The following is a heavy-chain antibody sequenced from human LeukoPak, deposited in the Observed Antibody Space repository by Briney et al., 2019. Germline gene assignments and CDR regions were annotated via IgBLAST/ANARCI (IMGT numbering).Heavy chain of an antibody. D-gene: IGHD6-19*01. Sequence: SETLSLTCTVSGYSINNGYYWGWIRQPPGKGLEWIGVYHVGTTDYNPSLRSRVTISVDGSKNQMSLTLSSVAAEDTAVYYCARDPRYHSSGSPGGAFDIWGQGTMVTVSS. J-gene: IGHJ3*02. CDR3: ARDPRYHSSGSPGGAFDI. V-gene: IGHV4-38-2*02. CDR1: GYSINNGYY. CDR2: VYHVGTT.